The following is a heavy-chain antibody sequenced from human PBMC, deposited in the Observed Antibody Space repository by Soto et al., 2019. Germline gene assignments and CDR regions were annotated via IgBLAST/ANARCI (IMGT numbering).Heavy chain of an antibody. CDR3: TTGVVVPAAIGPYYFDY. CDR1: GFTFSNAW. D-gene: IGHD2-2*01. Sequence: GGSLRLSCAASGFTFSNAWMSWVRQAPGKGLEWVGRIKSKTDGETTDYAAPVKGRFTISRDDSKNTLYLQMNSLKTEDTAVYYCTTGVVVPAAIGPYYFDYWGQGTLVTVSS. J-gene: IGHJ4*02. V-gene: IGHV3-15*01. CDR2: IKSKTDGETT.